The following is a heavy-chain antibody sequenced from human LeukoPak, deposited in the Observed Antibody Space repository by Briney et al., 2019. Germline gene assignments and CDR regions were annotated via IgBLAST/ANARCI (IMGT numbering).Heavy chain of an antibody. CDR3: ARVPKIYYSYAFDY. J-gene: IGHJ4*02. CDR2: INWSGGST. CDR1: GFTFDDFG. V-gene: IGHV3-20*04. Sequence: GGSLRLSCAASGFTFDDFGMNWVRQAPGKGLEWVAGINWSGGSTAYADSVKGRFTISRDNAKNSLYLQMNSLRAEDTAFYYCARVPKIYYSYAFDYWGQGTLVTVSS. D-gene: IGHD5-18*01.